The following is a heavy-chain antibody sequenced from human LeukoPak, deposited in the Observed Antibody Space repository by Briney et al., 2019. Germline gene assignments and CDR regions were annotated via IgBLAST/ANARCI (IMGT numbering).Heavy chain of an antibody. V-gene: IGHV1-2*02. CDR1: GYSFTGYY. Sequence: ASVKVSCKASGYSFTGYYIHWVRQAPGQGLEWMGWINPNSGGTNYAQKFQGRVTMTRDTSISTAYMELSRLRSDDTAVYYCARGQVGAPSSDAFDIWGQGTMVTVSS. J-gene: IGHJ3*02. CDR2: INPNSGGT. CDR3: ARGQVGAPSSDAFDI. D-gene: IGHD1-26*01.